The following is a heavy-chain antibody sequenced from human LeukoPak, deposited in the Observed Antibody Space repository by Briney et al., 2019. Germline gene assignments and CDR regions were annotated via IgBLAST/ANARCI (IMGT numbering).Heavy chain of an antibody. Sequence: GGSLRLSCAASGFTFSSYWMSWVRQAPGRGLEWVAAISYGGDNKHFADCVKGRSTISRDNSKNTLYLQMNSLRAEDTAVYYCASGYSSGWYYQDYWGQGTLVTVSS. CDR2: ISYGGDNK. V-gene: IGHV3-30-3*01. CDR3: ASGYSSGWYYQDY. D-gene: IGHD6-19*01. CDR1: GFTFSSYW. J-gene: IGHJ4*02.